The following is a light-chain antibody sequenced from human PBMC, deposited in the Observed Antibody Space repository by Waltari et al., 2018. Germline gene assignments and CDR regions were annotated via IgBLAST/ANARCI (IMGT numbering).Light chain of an antibody. CDR3: LQDYTYPFT. V-gene: IGKV1-6*01. J-gene: IGKJ4*01. CDR2: AAR. CDR1: QGVRID. Sequence: AIQMTQSPSSLSASVGDRVIISCRASQGVRIDVGWYQQKAGKAPKLLIYAARSLQSGVPSRCSGSGSGTDFTLSISSLQPEDVATYYCLQDYTYPFTFGGGTKVEIK.